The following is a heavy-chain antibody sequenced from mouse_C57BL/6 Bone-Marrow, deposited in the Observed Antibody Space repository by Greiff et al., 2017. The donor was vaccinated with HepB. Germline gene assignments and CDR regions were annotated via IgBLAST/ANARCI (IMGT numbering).Heavy chain of an antibody. J-gene: IGHJ1*03. Sequence: VQLQQSGPELVKPGASVKIPCKASGYTFTDYNMDWVKQSHGKSLEWIGDINPNNGGTIYNQKFKGKATLTVDKSSSTAYMELRSLTSEDTAVYYCHYYGSSYEWYFDVWGTGTTVTVSS. CDR2: INPNNGGT. CDR3: HYYGSSYEWYFDV. V-gene: IGHV1-18*01. D-gene: IGHD1-1*01. CDR1: GYTFTDYN.